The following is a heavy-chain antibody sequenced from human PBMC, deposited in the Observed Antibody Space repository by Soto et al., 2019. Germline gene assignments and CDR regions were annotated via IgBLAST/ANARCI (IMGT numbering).Heavy chain of an antibody. CDR3: ASLRLGELSSRTGVDYYYYYGMDV. V-gene: IGHV4-39*01. J-gene: IGHJ6*02. CDR1: GGSISSSSYY. CDR2: IYYSGST. Sequence: SETLSLTCTVSGGSISSSSYYWGWIRQPPGKGLEWIGSIYYSGSTYYNPSLKSRVTISVDTSKNQFSLKLSSVTAADTAVYYCASLRLGELSSRTGVDYYYYYGMDVWGQGTTVTVSS. D-gene: IGHD3-16*01.